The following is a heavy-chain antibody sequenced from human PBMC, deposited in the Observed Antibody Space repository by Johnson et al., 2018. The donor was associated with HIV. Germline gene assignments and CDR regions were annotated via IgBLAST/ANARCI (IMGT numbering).Heavy chain of an antibody. V-gene: IGHV3-33*01. Sequence: QVQLVESGGGVVQPGRSLRLSCAASGFTFSSYGMHWVRQAPGKGLEWVAVIWYDGSNKYYADSVKGRFTISRDNSKNTLYLQMNSLKTEDTAIYCCTTDANWNYGQGAFDVWGQGTTVTVSS. J-gene: IGHJ3*01. D-gene: IGHD1-7*01. CDR1: GFTFSSYG. CDR3: TTDANWNYGQGAFDV. CDR2: IWYDGSNK.